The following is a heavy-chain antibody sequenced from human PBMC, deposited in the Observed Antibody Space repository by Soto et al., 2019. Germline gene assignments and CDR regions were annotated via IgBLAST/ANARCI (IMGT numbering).Heavy chain of an antibody. CDR2: IYYSGST. CDR1: GGSISSSSYY. V-gene: IGHV4-39*01. Sequence: SETLSLTCTVSGGSISSSSYYWGWIRQPPGKGLDWIGSIYYSGSTYYNPSLKSRVTISVDTSKNQFSLKLSSVTAADTAVYYCARSPREQELRFDYWGQGTLVTVSS. D-gene: IGHD1-7*01. CDR3: ARSPREQELRFDY. J-gene: IGHJ4*02.